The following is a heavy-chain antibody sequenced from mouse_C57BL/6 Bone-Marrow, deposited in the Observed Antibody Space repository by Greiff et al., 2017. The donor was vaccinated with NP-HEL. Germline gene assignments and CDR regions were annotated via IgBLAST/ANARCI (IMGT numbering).Heavy chain of an antibody. Sequence: QVVESGGDFVTPFFSLPLSFSSSFFPFPLSFLSFFLPPPAPRLAWVATISSGGRYTYYPDSVKGRSIISRDNAKNTLYLQMSSLESEDTAMYYCARLPIYFVFAYWGQGTLVTVSA. CDR1: FFPFPLSF. CDR3: ARLPIYFVFAY. D-gene: IGHD2-1*01. CDR2: ISSGGRYT. V-gene: IGHV5-6*01. J-gene: IGHJ3*01.